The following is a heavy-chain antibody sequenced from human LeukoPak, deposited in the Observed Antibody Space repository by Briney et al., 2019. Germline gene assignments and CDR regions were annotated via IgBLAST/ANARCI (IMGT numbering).Heavy chain of an antibody. CDR3: ARPTPTYYGMDY. D-gene: IGHD1-26*01. CDR2: INPSGGST. Sequence: ASVKVSCKASAYTFTSYYMPWVRHAPGQGLEWMGIINPSGGSTSYAQKSQGRVTITTDTSASTAYMELSSLRSEDTAVYYCARPTPTYYGMDYWGQGTLVTVSS. J-gene: IGHJ4*02. CDR1: AYTFTSYY. V-gene: IGHV1-46*01.